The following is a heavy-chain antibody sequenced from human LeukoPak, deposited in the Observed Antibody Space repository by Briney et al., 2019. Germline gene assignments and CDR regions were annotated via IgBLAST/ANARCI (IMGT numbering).Heavy chain of an antibody. J-gene: IGHJ4*02. CDR2: IYYSGTT. CDR1: GGLISISTYY. D-gene: IGHD2-2*01. CDR3: ARGPTYQPIDY. V-gene: IGHV4-39*02. Sequence: PSETLSLTCTVSGGLISISTYYCGWIRQPPGTGLEWIGSIYYSGTTHYNPSLKSRVTIAVDTSKNHFSLKLSSVTAADTAVYYCARGPTYQPIDYWGQGTLVTVSS.